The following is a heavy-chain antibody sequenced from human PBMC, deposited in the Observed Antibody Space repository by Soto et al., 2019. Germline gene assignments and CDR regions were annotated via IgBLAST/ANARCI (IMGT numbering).Heavy chain of an antibody. D-gene: IGHD2-21*02. Sequence: VQLVESGGGVVQPGRSLRLSCAASGFTFSSYGMHWVRQAPGKGLEWVAVIWYDGSNKYYVDSVKGRFTISRDNSRNTLYLQMNSLRVEDTAMYYCFGVKAVTATGGHDCWGQGTLVTVSS. CDR3: FGVKAVTATGGHDC. CDR2: IWYDGSNK. J-gene: IGHJ4*02. CDR1: GFTFSSYG. V-gene: IGHV3-33*01.